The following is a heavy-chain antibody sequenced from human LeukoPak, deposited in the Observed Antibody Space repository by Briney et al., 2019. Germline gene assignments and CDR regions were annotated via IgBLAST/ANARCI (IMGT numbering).Heavy chain of an antibody. Sequence: GASVKVSCKASGYTFTSYYMHWVRQAPGQGLEWMGIINPSGGSTSYAQKFQGRVTMTRDTSTSTVYMELSSLRSEDTAVYYCARGAVAITMVRGVMFFNWFDPWGQGTLVTVSS. CDR3: ARGAVAITMVRGVMFFNWFDP. D-gene: IGHD3-10*01. CDR1: GYTFTSYY. V-gene: IGHV1-46*01. CDR2: INPSGGST. J-gene: IGHJ5*02.